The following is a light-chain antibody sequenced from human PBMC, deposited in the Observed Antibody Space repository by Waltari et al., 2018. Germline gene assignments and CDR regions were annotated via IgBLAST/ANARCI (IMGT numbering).Light chain of an antibody. CDR1: SSNIGAGYA. V-gene: IGLV1-40*01. J-gene: IGLJ3*02. Sequence: QSTLTQPPSVSGAPGQSVSISCTGSSSNIGAGYAVHLYPRVPGRAPQLIIFGNPLRPRGVTDRFSASKSATSASLAITGLRADDEAVYYCQSYDINLSGSGVFGGGTRLTVL. CDR2: GNP. CDR3: QSYDINLSGSGV.